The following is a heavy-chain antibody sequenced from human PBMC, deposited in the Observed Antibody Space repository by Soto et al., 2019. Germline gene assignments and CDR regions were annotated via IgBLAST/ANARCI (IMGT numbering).Heavy chain of an antibody. CDR1: SFHFSNAS. V-gene: IGHV3-15*07. CDR2: IKSKTDGGTT. Sequence: GGSLRLSCATTSFHFSNASLKWAPQAQGKGLEWVGRIKSKTDGGTTDYAAPVKGRFTISRDDSKNTLYLQMNSLKTEDTAVYYCTTSGYSYGYVGSYFDYWGQVILVTVS. J-gene: IGHJ4*02. CDR3: TTSGYSYGYVGSYFDY. D-gene: IGHD5-18*01.